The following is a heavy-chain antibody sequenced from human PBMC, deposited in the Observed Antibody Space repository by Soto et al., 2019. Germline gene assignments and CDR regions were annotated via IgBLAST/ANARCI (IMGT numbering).Heavy chain of an antibody. J-gene: IGHJ4*02. Sequence: GGSLRLSCAASGFTFSSYAMSWVRQAPGKGLEWVSAISGSGGSTYYADSVKGRFTISRDNSKNTRYLQMNSLRAEDTAVYYCAKDAPRSITMIVVVINFDYWGQGTLVTVSS. CDR1: GFTFSSYA. CDR2: ISGSGGST. CDR3: AKDAPRSITMIVVVINFDY. V-gene: IGHV3-23*01. D-gene: IGHD3-22*01.